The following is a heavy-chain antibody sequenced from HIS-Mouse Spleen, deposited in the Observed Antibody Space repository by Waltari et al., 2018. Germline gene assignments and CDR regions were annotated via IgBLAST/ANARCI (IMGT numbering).Heavy chain of an antibody. CDR3: ARDLGNWFDP. CDR1: GFTFSSYS. CDR2: ISSSSSTI. J-gene: IGHJ5*02. Sequence: EVQLVESGGCLVQPGGSLRLSCAASGFTFSSYSMNWVRQAPGEGLEWVSYISSSSSTIYYADSVKGRFTISRDNAKNSLYLQMNSLRAEDTAVYYCARDLGNWFDPWCQGTLVTVSS. V-gene: IGHV3-48*01.